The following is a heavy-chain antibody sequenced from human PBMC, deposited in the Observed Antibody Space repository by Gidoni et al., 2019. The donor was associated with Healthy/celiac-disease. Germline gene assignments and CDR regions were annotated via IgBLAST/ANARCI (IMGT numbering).Heavy chain of an antibody. CDR1: GYTFTSYY. Sequence: QVQLVQSGAEVKKPGASVKVSCKASGYTFTSYYMHWVRQAPGQGLEWMGIINPSGGSTSYAQKFQGRVTMTRDTSTSTVYMELSSLRSEDTAVYYCARVARAAAGTYYYYGMDVWGQGTTVTVSS. J-gene: IGHJ6*02. D-gene: IGHD6-13*01. V-gene: IGHV1-46*01. CDR3: ARVARAAAGTYYYYGMDV. CDR2: INPSGGST.